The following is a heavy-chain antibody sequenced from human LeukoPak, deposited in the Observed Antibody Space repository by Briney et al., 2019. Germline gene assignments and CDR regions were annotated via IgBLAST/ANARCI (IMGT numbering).Heavy chain of an antibody. J-gene: IGHJ4*02. Sequence: ASVKVSCKASGYTFTGYYMHWVRQAPGQGLEWMGRINPNSGGTSYAQKFQGRVTMTRDTSISTAYMELSRLTSDDTAVYYCARALDYYDTSGYGYWGQGTLVTVSA. CDR2: INPNSGGT. D-gene: IGHD3-22*01. CDR3: ARALDYYDTSGYGY. CDR1: GYTFTGYY. V-gene: IGHV1-2*06.